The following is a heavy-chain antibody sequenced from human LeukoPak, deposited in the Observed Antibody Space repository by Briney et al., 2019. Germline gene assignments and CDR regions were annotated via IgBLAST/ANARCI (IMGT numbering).Heavy chain of an antibody. J-gene: IGHJ5*02. CDR2: IYYSGST. CDR3: AREGGFPDRYYDFWSGYTNWFDP. CDR1: GGSISSYY. D-gene: IGHD3-3*01. Sequence: SETLSLTCTVSGGSISSYYWSWIRQPPGKGLEWIGYIYYSGSTNYNPSLKSRVTISVDTSKNQFSLKLSSVTAADTAVYYCAREGGFPDRYYDFWSGYTNWFDPWGQGTLVTVSS. V-gene: IGHV4-59*12.